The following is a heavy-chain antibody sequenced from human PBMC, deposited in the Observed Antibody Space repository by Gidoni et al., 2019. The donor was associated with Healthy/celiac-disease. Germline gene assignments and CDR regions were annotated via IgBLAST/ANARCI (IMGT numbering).Heavy chain of an antibody. J-gene: IGHJ4*02. CDR3: ARDGPMGSY. D-gene: IGHD3-10*01. V-gene: IGHV3-7*01. Sequence: DVQLVASGGGLVQPGGSLRLSCAASGFTCTNYWMSWVRQAPGTRLEWAANIKQDGTEKNYVDAVNGRFTISRVNAKNSLYLQMNSLRAEYTGVYYCARDGPMGSYWGQGTLVTVSS. CDR2: IKQDGTEK. CDR1: GFTCTNYW.